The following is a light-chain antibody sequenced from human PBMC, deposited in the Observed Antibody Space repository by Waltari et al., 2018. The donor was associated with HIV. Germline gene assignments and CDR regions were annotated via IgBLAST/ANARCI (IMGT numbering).Light chain of an antibody. Sequence: DIQMTQSPSSLSASVGDRVTITCRASQGISIYLAWYQQKPGKVPKLLIYKASTLHPGVPSRFSGSGSGTDFTLTISSLQPEDVSTYYCQNYISAPLTFGPGTKVEIK. V-gene: IGKV1-27*01. J-gene: IGKJ1*01. CDR2: KAS. CDR1: QGISIY. CDR3: QNYISAPLT.